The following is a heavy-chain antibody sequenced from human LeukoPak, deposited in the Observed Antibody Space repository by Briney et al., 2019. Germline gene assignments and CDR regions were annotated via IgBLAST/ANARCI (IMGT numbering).Heavy chain of an antibody. D-gene: IGHD5-12*01. CDR1: GFTFTNAW. J-gene: IGHJ4*02. CDR2: IKQDGSEK. V-gene: IGHV3-7*04. Sequence: PGGSLRLSCAASGFTFTNAWMSWVRQAPGKGLEWVANIKQDGSEKYYVDSVKGRFTISRDNAKNSLYLQMNSLRAEDTAVYYCARDQGGYDYPPDYWGQGTLVIVSS. CDR3: ARDQGGYDYPPDY.